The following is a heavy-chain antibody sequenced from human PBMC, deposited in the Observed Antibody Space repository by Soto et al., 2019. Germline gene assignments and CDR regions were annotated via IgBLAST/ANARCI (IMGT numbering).Heavy chain of an antibody. D-gene: IGHD3-9*01. Sequence: GGSLRLSCAASGFTFSSYAMSWVRQAPGKGLEWVSAISGSGGSTYYADSVKGRFTISRDNSKNTLYLQMNSLRAEDTAVYYCAIGLRYFDWFHDAFDIWGQGTMVTVSS. CDR2: ISGSGGST. J-gene: IGHJ3*02. CDR3: AIGLRYFDWFHDAFDI. V-gene: IGHV3-23*01. CDR1: GFTFSSYA.